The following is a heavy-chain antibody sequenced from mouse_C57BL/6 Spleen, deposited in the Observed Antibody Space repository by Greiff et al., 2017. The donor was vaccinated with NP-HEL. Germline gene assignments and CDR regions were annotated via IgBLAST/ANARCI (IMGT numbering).Heavy chain of an antibody. CDR2: ISSGSSTI. CDR1: GFTFSDYG. D-gene: IGHD3-2*02. V-gene: IGHV5-17*01. Sequence: EVHLVESGGGLVKPGGSLKLSCAASGFTFSDYGMHWVRQAPEKGLEWVAYISSGSSTIYYADTVKGRFTISRDNAKNTLFLQMTSLRSEDTAMYYCARGDSSGYGYWGQGTTLTVSS. J-gene: IGHJ2*01. CDR3: ARGDSSGYGY.